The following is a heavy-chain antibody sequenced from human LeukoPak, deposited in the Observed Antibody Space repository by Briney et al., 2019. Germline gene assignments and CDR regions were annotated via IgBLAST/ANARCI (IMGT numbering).Heavy chain of an antibody. CDR3: ARVSSEGYCSSTSCLGPLDY. V-gene: IGHV4-39*01. Sequence: PSETLSLTRTASGGSISSSSYYWGWIRQPPGKGLVWSGSIYYSGSTYYNPSLKSRVTISVDTSKNQFSLKLSSVTAADTAVYYCARVSSEGYCSSTSCLGPLDYWGQGTLVTVSS. CDR2: IYYSGST. CDR1: GGSISSSSYY. J-gene: IGHJ4*02. D-gene: IGHD2-2*01.